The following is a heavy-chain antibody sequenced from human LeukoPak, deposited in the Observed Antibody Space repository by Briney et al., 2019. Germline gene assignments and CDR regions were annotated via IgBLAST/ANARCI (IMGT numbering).Heavy chain of an antibody. D-gene: IGHD6-13*01. J-gene: IGHJ6*02. Sequence: SETLSLTCAVSGGSISSGGYSWSWIRQPPGKGLEWIGYINHSGSTNYNPSLKSRVTISVDTSKNQFSLKLSSVTAADTAVYYCARRIAAAGTPGHSGMDVWGQGTTVTVSS. CDR2: INHSGST. CDR3: ARRIAAAGTPGHSGMDV. V-gene: IGHV4-30-2*01. CDR1: GGSISSGGYS.